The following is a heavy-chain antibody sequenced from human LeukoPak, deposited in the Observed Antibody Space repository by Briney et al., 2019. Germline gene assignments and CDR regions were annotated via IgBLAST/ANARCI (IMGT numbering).Heavy chain of an antibody. Sequence: PGGSLRLSCAASGFRFNTYWMSWVRQAPGKGLEWVSAISGSGGSTYYADSVKGRFTISRDNSKNTLYLQMNSLRAEDTAVYYCAKAYYDSSGYYLPFDYWGQGTLVTVSS. CDR1: GFRFNTYW. V-gene: IGHV3-23*01. CDR3: AKAYYDSSGYYLPFDY. CDR2: ISGSGGST. D-gene: IGHD3-22*01. J-gene: IGHJ4*02.